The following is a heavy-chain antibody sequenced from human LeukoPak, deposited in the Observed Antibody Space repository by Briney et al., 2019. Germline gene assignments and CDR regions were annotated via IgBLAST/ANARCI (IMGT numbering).Heavy chain of an antibody. CDR1: GFTFDDYA. Sequence: GGSLRLSCAASGFTFDDYAMHWVRQAPGKGLEWVSLISWDGGSTYYADSVKGRFTISRDNSKNSLYLQMNSLRAEDTALYYCAKDMGQWLASGMDVWGQGTTVTVSS. V-gene: IGHV3-43D*03. CDR2: ISWDGGST. J-gene: IGHJ6*02. CDR3: AKDMGQWLASGMDV. D-gene: IGHD6-19*01.